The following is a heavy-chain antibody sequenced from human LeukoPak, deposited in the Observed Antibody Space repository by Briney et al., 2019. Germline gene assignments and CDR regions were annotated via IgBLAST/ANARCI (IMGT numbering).Heavy chain of an antibody. CDR3: ARPDEQQLVRDAFDI. CDR2: ISSSSSYI. CDR1: GFTFSSYE. D-gene: IGHD6-13*01. J-gene: IGHJ3*02. V-gene: IGHV3-21*01. Sequence: GGSLRLSCAASGFTFSSYEMNWVRQAPGKGLEWVSSISSSSSYIYYADSVKGRFTISRDNAKNSLYLQMNSLRAEDTAVYYCARPDEQQLVRDAFDIWGQGTMVTVSS.